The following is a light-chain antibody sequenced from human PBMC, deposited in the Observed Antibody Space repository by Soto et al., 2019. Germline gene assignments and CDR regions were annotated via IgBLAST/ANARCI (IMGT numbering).Light chain of an antibody. J-gene: IGKJ2*01. V-gene: IGKV3-20*01. CDR2: GAS. CDR3: QQYDDSLSSFT. CDR1: QSVSSSY. Sequence: EIVLTQSPGTLSLSPGERATLSCRASQSVSSSYLAWYQQKPGQAPRLLIYGASYRATGIPDRFSGRGSGTDFTLTISRLEPEDFAVYYCQQYDDSLSSFTFGQGNNLDI.